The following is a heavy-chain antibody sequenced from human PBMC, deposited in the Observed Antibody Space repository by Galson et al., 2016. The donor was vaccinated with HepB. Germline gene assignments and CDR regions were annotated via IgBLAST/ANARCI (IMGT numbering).Heavy chain of an antibody. V-gene: IGHV5-51*01. J-gene: IGHJ5*02. D-gene: IGHD3-16*01. CDR1: GFSFTSHW. Sequence: QSGAEVKKPGESLKISCKGSGFSFTSHWIGWIRQVPGKGLEFMGIVYPGDSGVRYSPSFQGQVIISAYKSTDTAYLQWSSLKASDTAIYYCARRLRGGYAPWFDPWGQGTLVTVSS. CDR2: VYPGDSGV. CDR3: ARRLRGGYAPWFDP.